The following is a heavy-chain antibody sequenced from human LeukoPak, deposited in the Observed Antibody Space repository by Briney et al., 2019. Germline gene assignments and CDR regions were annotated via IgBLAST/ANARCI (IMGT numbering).Heavy chain of an antibody. CDR2: ISAYNGNT. Sequence: ASVKVSCKASGYTFTSYGISWVRRAPGQGLEWMGWISAYNGNTNYAQKLQGRVTMTTDTSTSTAYMELRSLRSDDTAVYYCATGNLDGGSSPFDYWGQGTLVTVSS. D-gene: IGHD1-26*01. CDR1: GYTFTSYG. CDR3: ATGNLDGGSSPFDY. V-gene: IGHV1-18*01. J-gene: IGHJ4*02.